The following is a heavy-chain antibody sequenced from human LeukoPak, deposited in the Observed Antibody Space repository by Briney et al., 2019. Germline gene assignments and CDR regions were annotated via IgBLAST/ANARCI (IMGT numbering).Heavy chain of an antibody. CDR3: VNLHYPSES. V-gene: IGHV3-74*01. Sequence: PGGSLRLSCATSEFTFSTHWMHWVRQAPGKGLVWVSRINPEETTTSYADSVKGRFTISRDNTKNTLYLHMNSLRAEDTAMYYCVNLHYPSESWGQGTLVTVSS. CDR2: INPEETTT. J-gene: IGHJ5*02. CDR1: EFTFSTHW. D-gene: IGHD3-10*01.